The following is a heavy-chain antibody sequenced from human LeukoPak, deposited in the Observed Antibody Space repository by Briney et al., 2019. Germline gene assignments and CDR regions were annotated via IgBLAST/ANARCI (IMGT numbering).Heavy chain of an antibody. V-gene: IGHV3-30*04. CDR3: ARGVRIAVAGNIDY. J-gene: IGHJ4*02. D-gene: IGHD6-19*01. CDR1: GFTFRSYA. CDR2: ISYDGSNK. Sequence: GGSLRLSCAASGFTFRSYATHWVRQAPGKGLEWEAAISYDGSNKKYADSVKGRFTISRDNSKNTLYLQMNSLRAEDTAVYYCARGVRIAVAGNIDYWGQGTLVTVSS.